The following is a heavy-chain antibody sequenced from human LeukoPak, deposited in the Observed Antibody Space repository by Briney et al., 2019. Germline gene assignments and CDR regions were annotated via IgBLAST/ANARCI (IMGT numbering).Heavy chain of an antibody. V-gene: IGHV3-23*01. CDR2: ISGGGGST. D-gene: IGHD3-10*01. CDR1: GFTFSSYA. J-gene: IGHJ4*02. CDR3: AKCLGYYGSGSYKDY. Sequence: GGSLRLSCAASGFTFSSYAMSWVRQAPGKGLEWVSAISGGGGSTYCVDSVKGRFSISRDNSKNTLYLQMNSLRAEDTAVYYCAKCLGYYGSGSYKDYWGQGTLVTVSS.